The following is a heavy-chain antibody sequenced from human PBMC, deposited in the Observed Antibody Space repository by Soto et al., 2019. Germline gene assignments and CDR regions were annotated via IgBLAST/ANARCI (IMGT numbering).Heavy chain of an antibody. CDR3: TTGSSSWYPLLQH. V-gene: IGHV3-15*01. CDR1: GFTFSNAW. CDR2: IKSKTDGGTT. D-gene: IGHD6-13*01. Sequence: GGSLRLSCAASGFTFSNAWMSWVRQAPGKGLEWVGRIKSKTDGGTTDYAAPVKGRFTISRDDSKNTLYLQMNSLKTEDTAVYYCTTGSSSWYPLLQHWGQGTLVTVSS. J-gene: IGHJ1*01.